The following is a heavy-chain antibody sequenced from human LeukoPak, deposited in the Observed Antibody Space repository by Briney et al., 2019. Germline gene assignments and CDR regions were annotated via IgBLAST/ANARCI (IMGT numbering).Heavy chain of an antibody. Sequence: PPETLSLTCTVSGGSISSYYWSWIRQPPGKGLEWIGYIYYSGSTNYNPSLKSRVTISVDTSKDQFSLKLSSVTAADTAVYYCARDGRPALDYWGQGTLVTVSS. J-gene: IGHJ4*02. V-gene: IGHV4-59*01. D-gene: IGHD2-2*01. CDR3: ARDGRPALDY. CDR2: IYYSGST. CDR1: GGSISSYY.